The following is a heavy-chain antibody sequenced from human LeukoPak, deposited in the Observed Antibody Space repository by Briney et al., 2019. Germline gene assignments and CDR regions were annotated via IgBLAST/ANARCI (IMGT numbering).Heavy chain of an antibody. J-gene: IGHJ4*02. CDR3: ARERYDSSGYYYTYFDY. V-gene: IGHV1-69*04. Sequence: SVKVSCKASGGTFSSYAISWVRQAPGQGLEWMGRIIPIFGIANYAQKFQGRVTITADKSTSTAYMELSSLRSEDTAVYHCARERYDSSGYYYTYFDYWGQGTLVTVSS. D-gene: IGHD3-22*01. CDR2: IIPIFGIA. CDR1: GGTFSSYA.